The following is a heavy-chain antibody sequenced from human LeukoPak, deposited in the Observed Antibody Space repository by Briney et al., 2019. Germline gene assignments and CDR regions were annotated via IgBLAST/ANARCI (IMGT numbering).Heavy chain of an antibody. CDR1: GFTFSSYA. D-gene: IGHD3-10*01. J-gene: IGHJ4*02. V-gene: IGHV3-23*01. CDR2: ISGSGGST. CDR3: AKGAYYYGSGSYTR. Sequence: GGSLRLSCAASGFTFSSYAMSWVRQAPGKGLEWVPAISGSGGSTYYADSVKGRFTISRDNSKNTLCLQMNSLRAEDTAVYYCAKGAYYYGSGSYTRWGQGTLVTVSS.